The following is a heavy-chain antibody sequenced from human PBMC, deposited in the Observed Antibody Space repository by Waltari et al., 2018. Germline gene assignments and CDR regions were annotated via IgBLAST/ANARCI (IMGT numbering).Heavy chain of an antibody. V-gene: IGHV4-39*01. CDR3: ARFSKSANWIDP. CDR2: ISYSWST. J-gene: IGHJ5*02. D-gene: IGHD3-3*02. CDR1: GCSFSISSYY. Sequence: QLQLQESGPGLVKPSETLSLTCTVSGCSFSISSYYWGWIRQPPGKGLEWIGSISYSWSTYYNTSLMSRVTISVDTSKNQFSLKLTSVIAAETAVFYCARFSKSANWIDPWGQGTLVTVSS.